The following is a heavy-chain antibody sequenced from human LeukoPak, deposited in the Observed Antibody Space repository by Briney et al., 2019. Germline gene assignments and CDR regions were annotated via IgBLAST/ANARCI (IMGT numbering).Heavy chain of an antibody. J-gene: IGHJ4*02. D-gene: IGHD4-17*01. CDR3: ARGEITVTMRYFDY. V-gene: IGHV3-48*03. CDR2: ISSSGSTT. CDR1: GFTFSSYE. Sequence: GGSLRPSCAASGFTFSSYEMNWVRQAPGKGLEWVSYISSSGSTTYYADSVKGRFTISRDNAKNSLYLQINSLRAEDTAIYYCARGEITVTMRYFDYWGQGTLVTVSS.